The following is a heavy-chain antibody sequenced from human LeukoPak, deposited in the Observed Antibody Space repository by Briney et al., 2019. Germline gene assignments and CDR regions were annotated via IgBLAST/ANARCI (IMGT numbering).Heavy chain of an antibody. CDR1: GASIRSTSYS. CDR3: AHFKGGSFDF. J-gene: IGHJ3*01. Sequence: NPSETLSLTCTVSGASIRSTSYSWGWIRQPPGKGLEWIGSIYYSGNTYYNPSLKSRVTISVDTSKNQFSLKLTSVTAADTAVYYCAHFKGGSFDFWGQGTMVTVSS. CDR2: IYYSGNT. D-gene: IGHD1-26*01. V-gene: IGHV4-39*01.